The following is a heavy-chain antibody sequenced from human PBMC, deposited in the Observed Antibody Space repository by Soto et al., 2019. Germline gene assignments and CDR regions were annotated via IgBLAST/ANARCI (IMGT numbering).Heavy chain of an antibody. D-gene: IGHD3-3*01. CDR1: GYNFAGYW. J-gene: IGHJ4*02. V-gene: IGHV5-51*01. CDR3: ARGGVSTRTFDY. CDR2: IYPSDSDT. Sequence: AESVTISCKGSGYNFAGYWIAWVLQMPGKGLELMGIIYPSDSDTIYRPSFQGQVTISADKSISSAYLQWSSLRSSDTAMYYCARGGVSTRTFDYWGQGTPVTVSS.